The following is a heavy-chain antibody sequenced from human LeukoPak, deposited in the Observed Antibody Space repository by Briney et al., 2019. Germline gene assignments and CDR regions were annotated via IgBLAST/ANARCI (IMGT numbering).Heavy chain of an antibody. V-gene: IGHV3-7*01. D-gene: IGHD3-22*01. CDR1: GFTFSSYW. CDR3: ARGKYDSSGYPLLGFDY. CDR2: IKKDGSEK. J-gene: IGHJ4*02. Sequence: GALRLSCAASGFTFSSYWMSWVRQAPGKGLEWVANIKKDGSEKYYVDSVKGRFTISRDNAKNSLYLQMNSLRAEDTAVYYCARGKYDSSGYPLLGFDYWGQGTLVTVSS.